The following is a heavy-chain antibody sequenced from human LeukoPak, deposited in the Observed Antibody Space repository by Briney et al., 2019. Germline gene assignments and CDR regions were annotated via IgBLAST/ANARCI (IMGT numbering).Heavy chain of an antibody. V-gene: IGHV3-7*01. Sequence: EGSLRLSCAASGFTFSSYWMSWVRQAPGKGLEWVANIKQDGSEKYYVDSVKGRFTISRDNAKNSLYLQMNSLRAEDTAVYYCARLGYYGSGVYFDYWGQGTLVTVSS. D-gene: IGHD3-10*01. CDR3: ARLGYYGSGVYFDY. J-gene: IGHJ4*02. CDR2: IKQDGSEK. CDR1: GFTFSSYW.